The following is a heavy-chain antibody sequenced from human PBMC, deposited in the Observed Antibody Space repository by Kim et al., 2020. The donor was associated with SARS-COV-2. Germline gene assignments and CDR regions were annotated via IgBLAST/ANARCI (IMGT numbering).Heavy chain of an antibody. Sequence: SETLSLTCTVSGGSISSSSYYWGWIRQPPGKGLEWIGSIYYSGSTYYNPSLKSRVTISVDTSKNQFSLKLSSVTAADTAVYYCARRGAAAAWFDSWGQGT. V-gene: IGHV4-39*01. D-gene: IGHD6-13*01. CDR3: ARRGAAAAWFDS. CDR1: GGSISSSSYY. CDR2: IYYSGST. J-gene: IGHJ5*01.